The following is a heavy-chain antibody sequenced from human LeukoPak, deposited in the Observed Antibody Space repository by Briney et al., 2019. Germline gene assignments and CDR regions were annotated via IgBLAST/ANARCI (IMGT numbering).Heavy chain of an antibody. J-gene: IGHJ5*02. CDR3: ARLGVLLWFGETSNWFDP. CDR2: IYYSGST. CDR1: GGSISSYY. D-gene: IGHD3-10*01. Sequence: SETLSLTCTVSGGSISSYYWSWIRQPPGKGLEWIGYIYYSGSTNYNPSLKSRVTISVDTSKNQFSLKLSSVTAADTAVYYCARLGVLLWFGETSNWFDPWGQGTLVTVSS. V-gene: IGHV4-59*12.